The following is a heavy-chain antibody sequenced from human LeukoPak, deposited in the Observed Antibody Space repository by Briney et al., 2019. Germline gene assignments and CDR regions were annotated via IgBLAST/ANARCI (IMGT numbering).Heavy chain of an antibody. CDR3: ARGRIAMIVVVNSFYYGMDV. CDR1: GGSFSDYY. V-gene: IGHV4-34*01. D-gene: IGHD3-22*01. CDR2: INDHSGNT. J-gene: IGHJ6*02. Sequence: PSETLSLTCAVYGGSFSDYYWIWIRQSPGKGLEWIREINDHSGNTNYNPSLNSLVTISIETSKNQFSLELRSVTAADTAVYYCARGRIAMIVVVNSFYYGMDVWGQGTTVTVSS.